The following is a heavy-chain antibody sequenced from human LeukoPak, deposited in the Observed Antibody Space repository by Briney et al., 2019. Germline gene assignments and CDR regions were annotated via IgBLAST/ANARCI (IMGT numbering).Heavy chain of an antibody. D-gene: IGHD1-26*01. CDR2: IKQDGSEK. CDR3: ARVSGGSYYLFDY. J-gene: IGHJ4*02. CDR1: RFTFSSYW. V-gene: IGHV3-7*03. Sequence: PGGSLRLSCAASRFTFSSYWMSWVRQAPGKGLEWVANIKQDGSEKYYVDSVKGRFTISRDNAKNSLYLQLNSLRAEDTAVYYCARVSGGSYYLFDYWGQGTLVTVSS.